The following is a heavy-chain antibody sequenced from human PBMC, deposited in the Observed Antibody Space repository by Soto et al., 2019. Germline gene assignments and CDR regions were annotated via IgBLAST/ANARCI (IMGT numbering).Heavy chain of an antibody. CDR3: ASYKLVWDAFDI. Sequence: TLSLTCAVYGGSFSVYDWSGILQPPGKGLEWIGEINHSGSTNYNPSLKSRVTISVDTSKNQFSLKLSSVTAADTAVYYCASYKLVWDAFDIWGQGTMVTVSS. V-gene: IGHV4-34*01. CDR1: GGSFSVYD. J-gene: IGHJ3*02. CDR2: INHSGST. D-gene: IGHD6-6*01.